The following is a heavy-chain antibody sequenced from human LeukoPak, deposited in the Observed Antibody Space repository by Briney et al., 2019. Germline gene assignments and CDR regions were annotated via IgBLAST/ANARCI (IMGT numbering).Heavy chain of an antibody. Sequence: PSETLSLTCTVSGGSISSSSYYWGWIRQPPGKGLEWIGSIYYSGSTYYNPSLKSRVTISVDTSKNQFSLKLSSVTAADTAVYYCARMARRAWLVQAVRSTYFDYWGQGTLVTVSS. V-gene: IGHV4-39*01. CDR2: IYYSGST. D-gene: IGHD6-19*01. CDR1: GGSISSSSYY. J-gene: IGHJ4*02. CDR3: ARMARRAWLVQAVRSTYFDY.